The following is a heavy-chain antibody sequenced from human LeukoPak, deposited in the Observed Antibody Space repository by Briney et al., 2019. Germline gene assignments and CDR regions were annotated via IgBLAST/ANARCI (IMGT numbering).Heavy chain of an antibody. CDR2: VYYSVNT. CDR3: AKDRIWAH. V-gene: IGHV4-59*02. D-gene: IGHD7-27*01. Sequence: SETLSLTCTVSGASVSTNYWSWIRQSPGKGLEWIGYVYYSVNTNYNPSLKSRVTISADTSKNQFSLKLTSVTAADTPVYYCAKDRIWAHWGQGTLVTVSS. J-gene: IGHJ4*02. CDR1: GASVSTNY.